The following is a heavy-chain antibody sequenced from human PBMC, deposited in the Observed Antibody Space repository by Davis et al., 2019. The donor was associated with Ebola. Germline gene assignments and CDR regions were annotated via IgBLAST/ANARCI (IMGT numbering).Heavy chain of an antibody. CDR1: GFTFSSNS. CDR2: ISSSSNYI. D-gene: IGHD2-21*02. CDR3: VRDPALVVTGGGWFFGL. J-gene: IGHJ2*01. V-gene: IGHV3-21*01. Sequence: GESLKISCAASGFTFSSNSMNWVRQAPGKGLEWVSFISSSSNYIYYADSVKGRFTVSRDNAKNSLYLQMNSLRVEDTAVYYCVRDPALVVTGGGWFFGLWGRGTLVTVSS.